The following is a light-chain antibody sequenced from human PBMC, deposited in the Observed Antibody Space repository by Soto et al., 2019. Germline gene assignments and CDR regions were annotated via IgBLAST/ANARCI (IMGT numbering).Light chain of an antibody. J-gene: IGKJ4*01. CDR2: DAS. V-gene: IGKV3-20*01. CDR3: QQYGSSPPLT. Sequence: EIVLTQSPGTLSLSPGERATLSCRASQRISNSYLAWYQQKPGQAPRLLIYDASNRATGIPDRFSGSGSGTDFTLTISRLEPEDFAVYYCQQYGSSPPLTFGGGTKVDIK. CDR1: QRISNSY.